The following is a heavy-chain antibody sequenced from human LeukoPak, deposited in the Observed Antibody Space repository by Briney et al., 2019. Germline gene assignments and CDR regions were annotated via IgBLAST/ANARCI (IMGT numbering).Heavy chain of an antibody. V-gene: IGHV3-23*01. Sequence: PGGSLRLSCAASGFTFSNYAMGWVRQAPGGGLGWFSAISASGNSTYYADSVKDRFTISRDNSKNILYLQMNSLRAEDTAVYYCANRGYCSGGSCYWYFQHWGQGTLVTVSS. CDR3: ANRGYCSGGSCYWYFQH. J-gene: IGHJ1*01. CDR1: GFTFSNYA. D-gene: IGHD2-15*01. CDR2: ISASGNST.